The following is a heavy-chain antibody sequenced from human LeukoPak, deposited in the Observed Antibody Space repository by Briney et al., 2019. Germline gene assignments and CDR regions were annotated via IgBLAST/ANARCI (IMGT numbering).Heavy chain of an antibody. D-gene: IGHD3-16*02. CDR3: AREQQLSD. CDR2: ISSGSSTI. J-gene: IGHJ4*02. V-gene: IGHV3-48*02. Sequence: GGSLRLSCAASGFTFSSYWMSWVRQAPGKGLEWVSYISSGSSTIHYADSVKGRFTISRDNAKNSLYLQMNSLRDEDTAVYYCAREQQLSDWGQGTLVTVSS. CDR1: GFTFSSYW.